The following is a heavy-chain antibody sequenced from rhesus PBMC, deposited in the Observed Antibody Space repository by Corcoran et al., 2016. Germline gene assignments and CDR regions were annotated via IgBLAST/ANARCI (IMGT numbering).Heavy chain of an antibody. Sequence: QLQLQESGPGLVKPSETLSVTCAVPGGSISSSYWSWIRQAPGKGLEWIGYIYGSGSSTNYNPSLKSRVTLSVDTSKNQLSLKLSSVTTADTAVYYCARDVDAFDFWGQGLRVTVSS. CDR1: GGSISSSY. CDR2: IYGSGSST. V-gene: IGHV4-169*02. J-gene: IGHJ3*01. CDR3: ARDVDAFDF.